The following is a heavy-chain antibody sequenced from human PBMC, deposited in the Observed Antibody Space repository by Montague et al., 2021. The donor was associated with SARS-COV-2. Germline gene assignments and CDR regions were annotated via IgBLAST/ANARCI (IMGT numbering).Heavy chain of an antibody. CDR2: ISWDSGSI. CDR1: GFTFVDYA. D-gene: IGHD6-13*01. CDR3: AKVGTAAAGTTFSRYFQH. J-gene: IGHJ1*01. Sequence: SLRLSCAASGFTFVDYAMHWVRQAPGKGLEWVSGISWDSGSIGYADSVKGRFSISRDNAKNSLYLQMNSLRAEDTALYYCAKVGTAAAGTTFSRYFQHWGQGTLVTVSS. V-gene: IGHV3-9*01.